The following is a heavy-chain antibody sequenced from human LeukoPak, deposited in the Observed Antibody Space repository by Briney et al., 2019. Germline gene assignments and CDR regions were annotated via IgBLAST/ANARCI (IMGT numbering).Heavy chain of an antibody. V-gene: IGHV1-24*01. CDR2: FDPEDGET. D-gene: IGHD3-10*01. CDR1: GYTLTELS. J-gene: IGHJ6*02. Sequence: ASVNVSCKVSGYTLTELSMHWVRQAPGKGLEWMGGFDPEDGETIYAQKFQGRVTMTEDTSTDTAYMELSSLRSEDTAVYYCATGPPRDYGSGSFYYYGMDVWGQGTTVTVSS. CDR3: ATGPPRDYGSGSFYYYGMDV.